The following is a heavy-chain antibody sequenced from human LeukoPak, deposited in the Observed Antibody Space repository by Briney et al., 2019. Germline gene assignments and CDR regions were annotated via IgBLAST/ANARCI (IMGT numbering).Heavy chain of an antibody. V-gene: IGHV4-59*01. D-gene: IGHD1-26*01. CDR3: ARAPSGASHAFDI. J-gene: IGHJ3*02. Sequence: SETLSLTCTVSGGSISSYYWSWIRQPPGKGLEWIGYIYYSGSTNCNPSLKSRVTISVDTSKNQFSLKLSSATAADTAVYYCARAPSGASHAFDIWGQGTMVTVSS. CDR2: IYYSGST. CDR1: GGSISSYY.